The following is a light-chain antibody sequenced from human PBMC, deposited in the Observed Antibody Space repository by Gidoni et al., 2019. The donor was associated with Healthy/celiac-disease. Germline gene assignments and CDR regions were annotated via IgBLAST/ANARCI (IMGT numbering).Light chain of an antibody. CDR1: QSISSY. J-gene: IGKJ3*01. CDR3: QQSYSTPLFT. CDR2: AAS. Sequence: IQMTQSPSSLSASVGDRVTITCRESQSISSYLNWYQQKPGKAPKLLIYAASSLQSGVPSRFSGSGSGTDFTLTISSLQPEDFATYYCQQSYSTPLFTFGPGTKVDIK. V-gene: IGKV1-39*01.